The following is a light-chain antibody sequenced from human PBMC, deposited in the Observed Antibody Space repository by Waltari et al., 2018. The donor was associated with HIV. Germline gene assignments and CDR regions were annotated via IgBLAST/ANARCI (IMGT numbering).Light chain of an antibody. V-gene: IGLV3-25*03. Sequence: SYELTQPPSVSVSPGQTARITCSGDALPKQYVYWYQQKPGQAPVLVIYKDTERPSGIPERFSGSSSGTTVTLTISGVQAEDEADYYCQSADSSGTWVFGGGTKLTVL. CDR3: QSADSSGTWV. CDR1: ALPKQY. J-gene: IGLJ3*02. CDR2: KDT.